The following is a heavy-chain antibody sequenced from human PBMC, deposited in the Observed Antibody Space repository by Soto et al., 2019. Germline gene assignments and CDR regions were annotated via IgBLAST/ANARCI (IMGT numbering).Heavy chain of an antibody. Sequence: SETLSLTCTVSGGSISSSSYFWGWIRQPPGKGLEWIGTIYYSWSTYSNPSLKSRVTISVDTSKNQFSLELNFVTAADTAVYYCARLQQQLVLWGQGTLVTVSS. V-gene: IGHV4-39*01. J-gene: IGHJ4*02. CDR3: ARLQQQLVL. CDR1: GGSISSSSYF. CDR2: IYYSWST. D-gene: IGHD6-13*01.